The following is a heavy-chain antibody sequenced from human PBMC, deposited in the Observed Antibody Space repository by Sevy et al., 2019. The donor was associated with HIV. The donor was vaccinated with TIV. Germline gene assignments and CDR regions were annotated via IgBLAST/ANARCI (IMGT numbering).Heavy chain of an antibody. CDR2: IWYDGSNK. CDR1: GFNFSDYG. J-gene: IGHJ4*02. CDR3: ASGILDH. D-gene: IGHD1-26*01. Sequence: GGSLRLSCVGSGFNFSDYGMHWVRQAPGKGLEWVAVIWYDGSNKYKEDSVKGRFTISRDKSKNTAYLQMNNLRVEDSAVYYCASGILDHWGQGALVTVSS. V-gene: IGHV3-33*08.